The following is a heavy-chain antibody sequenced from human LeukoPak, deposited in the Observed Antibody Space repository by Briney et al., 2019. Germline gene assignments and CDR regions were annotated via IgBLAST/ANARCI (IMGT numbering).Heavy chain of an antibody. Sequence: GGSLRLSCAASGFTFDNVWMSWVRQAPGKGREWLARTRSEADGGTTDYATPVIGRITFSRDDSKSTLYLKMNSLKTEDTAVYYCTTLGSDDYWGQGTLVTVSS. CDR1: GFTFDNVW. CDR3: TTLGSDDY. J-gene: IGHJ4*02. V-gene: IGHV3-15*01. CDR2: TRSEADGGTT. D-gene: IGHD3-10*01.